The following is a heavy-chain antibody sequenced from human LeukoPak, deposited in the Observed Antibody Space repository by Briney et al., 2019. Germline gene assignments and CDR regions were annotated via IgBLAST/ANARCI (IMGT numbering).Heavy chain of an antibody. CDR1: GFTFSSFA. V-gene: IGHV3-23*01. CDR2: XXGSGHST. CDR3: AKARTYYDTSGSHSFDC. Sequence: GGSLRLSCAASGFTFSSFAMSWVRQAPGKGLEWVSAXXGSGHSTYYADSVEGRFTISRDNSKNTLYLQLNSLRAEDTALYFCAKARTYYDTSGSHSFDCWGQGSLVTVSS. D-gene: IGHD3-22*01. J-gene: IGHJ4*02.